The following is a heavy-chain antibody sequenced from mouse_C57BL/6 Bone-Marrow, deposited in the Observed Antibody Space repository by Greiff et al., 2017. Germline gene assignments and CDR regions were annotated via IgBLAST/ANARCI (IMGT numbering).Heavy chain of an antibody. CDR3: SSQVTTVLATKYFDV. Sequence: EVQVVESGGGLVKPGGSLKLSCAASGFTFSSYTMSWVRQTPEKRLQWVAAISGGGGNTYYPDSVKGRFTISRDNDKNILYLQMSSMGSEDTALYYCSSQVTTVLATKYFDVWGTGTTVTVSS. CDR2: ISGGGGNT. D-gene: IGHD1-1*01. V-gene: IGHV5-9*01. CDR1: GFTFSSYT. J-gene: IGHJ1*03.